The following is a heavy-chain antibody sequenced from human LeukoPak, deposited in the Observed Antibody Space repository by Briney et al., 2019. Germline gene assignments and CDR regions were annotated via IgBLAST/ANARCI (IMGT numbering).Heavy chain of an antibody. D-gene: IGHD3-22*01. Sequence: PGGSLRLSCAASGFTFSSYAMSWVRQAPGKGLEWVSAISGGGITYYADSVKGRFTISRDNSKNTLYLQMNSLRAEDTAIYYCAKYYDTSASYDYWGQGTLVTVSS. V-gene: IGHV3-23*01. CDR1: GFTFSSYA. J-gene: IGHJ4*02. CDR3: AKYYDTSASYDY. CDR2: ISGGGIT.